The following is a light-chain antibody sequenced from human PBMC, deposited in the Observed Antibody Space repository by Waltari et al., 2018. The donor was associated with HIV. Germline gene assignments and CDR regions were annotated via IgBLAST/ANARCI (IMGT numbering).Light chain of an antibody. V-gene: IGLV3-19*01. J-gene: IGLJ3*02. Sequence: SSELTQDPAVSVALGQTVRITCQGASLSSYYASWYQQKPGQAPVLVIYGKNNRPSGIPDRFSGSSSGNTASLTITGAQAEDEADYYCNSRDNSGNHLVFGGGTKLTVL. CDR3: NSRDNSGNHLV. CDR2: GKN. CDR1: SLSSYY.